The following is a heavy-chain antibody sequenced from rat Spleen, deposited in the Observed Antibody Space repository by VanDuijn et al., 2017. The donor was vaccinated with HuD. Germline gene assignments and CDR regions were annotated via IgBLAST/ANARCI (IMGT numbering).Heavy chain of an antibody. CDR2: VGYDGDT. D-gene: IGHD1-9*01. CDR1: GFSLTKHS. CDR3: TKETMGVTPLIDY. Sequence: QVQLKESGPGLVQPSETLSLSCSVSGFSLTKHSVSWVRQPSGKGPEWMGRVGYDGDTAYNSALKSRLSISRDTSKNQVFLKMDSLQTDDTGTYYCTKETMGVTPLIDYWGQGVMVTVSS. V-gene: IGHV2-63*01. J-gene: IGHJ2*01.